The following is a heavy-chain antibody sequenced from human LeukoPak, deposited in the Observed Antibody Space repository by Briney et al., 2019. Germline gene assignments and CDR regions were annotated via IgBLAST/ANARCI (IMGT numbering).Heavy chain of an antibody. CDR2: ISYDGSNK. CDR1: GFTFSSYA. CDR3: ARDRAVTTGGDAFDI. D-gene: IGHD4-17*01. V-gene: IGHV3-30-3*01. J-gene: IGHJ3*02. Sequence: GGSLRLSCAASGFTFSSYAMHWVRQAPGKGLEWVAVISYDGSNKYYADSVKGRFTISRDNYKNTLYLQMNSLRAEDTAVYYCARDRAVTTGGDAFDIWGQGTMVTVSS.